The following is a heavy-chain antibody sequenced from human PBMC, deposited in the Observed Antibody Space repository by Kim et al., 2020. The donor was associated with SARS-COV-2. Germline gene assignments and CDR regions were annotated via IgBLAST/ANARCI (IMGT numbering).Heavy chain of an antibody. V-gene: IGHV3-48*03. D-gene: IGHD2-2*01. Sequence: YAASMKSRFTITSDNGKNSLYLQMNDLGVEDTAVYYCARDIRSSASGSYYWGQGTLVIVSA. J-gene: IGHJ4*02. CDR3: ARDIRSSASGSYY.